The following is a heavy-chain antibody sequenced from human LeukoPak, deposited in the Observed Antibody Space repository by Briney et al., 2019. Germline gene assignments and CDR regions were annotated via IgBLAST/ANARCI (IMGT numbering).Heavy chain of an antibody. Sequence: SETLSLTCTVSGGSINSHYWSWIRQPPGKGPEWIGYIYYNGDTHYNPSLKSRVTISVDSSKNQFSLKLTSVTAADTAVYYCARAFYYDSSRFYQYFDFWGRGNLVTVSS. CDR2: IYYNGDT. D-gene: IGHD3-22*01. J-gene: IGHJ4*02. V-gene: IGHV4-59*11. CDR3: ARAFYYDSSRFYQYFDF. CDR1: GGSINSHY.